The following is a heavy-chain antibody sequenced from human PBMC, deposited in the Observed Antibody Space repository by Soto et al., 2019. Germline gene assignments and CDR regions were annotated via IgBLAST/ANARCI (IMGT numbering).Heavy chain of an antibody. CDR3: ARDLGYYDSSGYFDY. D-gene: IGHD3-22*01. V-gene: IGHV3-23*01. CDR2: ISGSGENT. J-gene: IGHJ4*02. Sequence: EVQLLESGGALLQPGGSLRLSCAASGFTFSSYAMNWVRQTPGKGLQWVSAISGSGENTYYADSVKGRFTISRDNSKNSLYLQMNSLRAEDTAVYYCARDLGYYDSSGYFDYWGQGTLVTVSS. CDR1: GFTFSSYA.